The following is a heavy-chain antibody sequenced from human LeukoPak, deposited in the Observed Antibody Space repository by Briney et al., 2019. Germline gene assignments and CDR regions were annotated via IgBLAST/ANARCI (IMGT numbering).Heavy chain of an antibody. V-gene: IGHV3-7*01. CDR3: ARDLEMATIECYFDY. Sequence: GGSLRLSCAASGFTFSSYWMSWVRQAPGKGLEWVANIKQDGSEKYYVDSVKGRFTISRDNAKNSLYQQMNSLRAEDTAVYYCARDLEMATIECYFDYWGQGTLVTVSS. J-gene: IGHJ4*02. CDR2: IKQDGSEK. D-gene: IGHD5-24*01. CDR1: GFTFSSYW.